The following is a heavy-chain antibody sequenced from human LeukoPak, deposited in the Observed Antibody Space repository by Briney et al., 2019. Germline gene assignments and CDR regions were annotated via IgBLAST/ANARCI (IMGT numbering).Heavy chain of an antibody. V-gene: IGHV3-48*03. CDR1: GFAFSSYE. Sequence: GGSLRLSCAASGFAFSSYEMNWVRQAPGQGLEWVSYISSSGSTIYYADSVKGRFTISRDNAKNSLYLQMNSLRAEDTAVYYCASQPPPSRWSAAGTSYWGQGTLVTVSS. D-gene: IGHD6-13*01. J-gene: IGHJ4*02. CDR3: ASQPPPSRWSAAGTSY. CDR2: ISSSGSTI.